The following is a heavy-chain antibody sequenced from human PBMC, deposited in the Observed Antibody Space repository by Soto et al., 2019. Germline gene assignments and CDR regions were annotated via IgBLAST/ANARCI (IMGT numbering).Heavy chain of an antibody. Sequence: PGGSLRLSCAASGFTFSSYAMHWVRQAPGKGLEWVAVISYDGSNKYYADSVKGRFTISRDNSKNTLYLQMNSLRAEDTAVYYCARDTPYYDSSWNYFDYWGQGTLVTVSS. D-gene: IGHD3-22*01. V-gene: IGHV3-30-3*01. CDR2: ISYDGSNK. J-gene: IGHJ4*02. CDR3: ARDTPYYDSSWNYFDY. CDR1: GFTFSSYA.